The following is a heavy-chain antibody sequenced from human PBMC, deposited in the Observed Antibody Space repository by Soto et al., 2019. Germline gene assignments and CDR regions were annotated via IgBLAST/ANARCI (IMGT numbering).Heavy chain of an antibody. D-gene: IGHD3-10*01. CDR1: GGTFSSYA. CDR3: AIDPTMARGASYYFDY. J-gene: IGHJ4*02. Sequence: QVQLVQSGAEVKKPGSSVKVSCKASGGTFSSYAISWVRQAPGQGLEWMGGIIPIFGTANYAQKFQGRVTITADESTSTAYMELSSLRSEDTAVYYCAIDPTMARGASYYFDYWGQGTLVTVSS. CDR2: IIPIFGTA. V-gene: IGHV1-69*01.